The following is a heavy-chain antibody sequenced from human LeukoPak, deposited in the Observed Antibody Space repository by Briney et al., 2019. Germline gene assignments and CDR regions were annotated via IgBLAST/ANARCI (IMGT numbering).Heavy chain of an antibody. D-gene: IGHD6-6*01. V-gene: IGHV3-15*01. J-gene: IGHJ4*02. CDR2: IKSKTDGGTT. CDR3: TTTYSSSSDDY. Sequence: GGSLRLSCAASGFTFSNAWMSWVRQASGKGLEWVGHIKSKTDGGTTDYAAPVKGRFTISRDDSKNTLYLQMNSLKTEDTAVYYCTTTYSSSSDDYWGQGTLVTVSS. CDR1: GFTFSNAW.